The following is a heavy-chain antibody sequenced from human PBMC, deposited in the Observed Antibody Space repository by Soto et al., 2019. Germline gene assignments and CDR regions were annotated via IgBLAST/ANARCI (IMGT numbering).Heavy chain of an antibody. CDR3: ARNTSGRYFDC. J-gene: IGHJ4*02. Sequence: ASETLSLTCSVSNSSANNRYYWGWIRQPPGKGLEWIASIYNSGSTHYNPSLKSRATISVDTSNNQFSLRLSSVTAADTAVYYCARNTSGRYFDCWGQGTLVTVSS. CDR2: IYNSGST. CDR1: NSSANNRYY. D-gene: IGHD6-19*01. V-gene: IGHV4-38-2*02.